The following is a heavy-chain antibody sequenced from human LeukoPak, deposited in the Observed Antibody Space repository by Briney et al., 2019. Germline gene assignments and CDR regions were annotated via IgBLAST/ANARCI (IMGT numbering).Heavy chain of an antibody. CDR3: AREGIAVAGTFHYYGMDV. J-gene: IGHJ6*02. D-gene: IGHD6-19*01. V-gene: IGHV3-30-3*01. Sequence: GGSLRLSCAASGFTFSSYAMHWVRQAPGKGPEWVAVISYNGSNKYYADSVKGRFTISRDNSKNTLYLQMNSLRAEDTAVYYCAREGIAVAGTFHYYGMDVWGQGTTVTVSS. CDR2: ISYNGSNK. CDR1: GFTFSSYA.